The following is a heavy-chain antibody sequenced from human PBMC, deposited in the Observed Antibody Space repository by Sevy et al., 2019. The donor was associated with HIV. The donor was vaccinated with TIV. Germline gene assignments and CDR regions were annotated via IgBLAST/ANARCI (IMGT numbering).Heavy chain of an antibody. CDR3: ARRDLFAVEVPPFNVRAFGV. J-gene: IGHJ3*01. Sequence: SETLSLTCAVSGWSLSGYFWAWIRQTPGKGLEWIGEIDRSGSTNYNPSLGSRVIMSVDTSKNHFSLRVTSVTAADSGVYYCARRDLFAVEVPPFNVRAFGVWGQGTMVTVSS. CDR1: GWSLSGYF. V-gene: IGHV4-34*01. D-gene: IGHD2-2*01. CDR2: IDRSGST.